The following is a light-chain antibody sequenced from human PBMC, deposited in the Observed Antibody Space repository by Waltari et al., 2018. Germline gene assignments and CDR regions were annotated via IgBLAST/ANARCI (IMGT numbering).Light chain of an antibody. CDR3: QQYGSAPQT. CDR2: DAS. J-gene: IGKJ1*01. CDR1: QRVSSSY. Sequence: EIVLTQSPGTLSLSPGERATLPCRASQRVSSSYLAWYQQKTGQAPRLLTYDASSRATGIPDRFSGSGSGTDFTLTISRLEPEDFAVYYCQQYGSAPQTFGQGTKVEIK. V-gene: IGKV3-20*01.